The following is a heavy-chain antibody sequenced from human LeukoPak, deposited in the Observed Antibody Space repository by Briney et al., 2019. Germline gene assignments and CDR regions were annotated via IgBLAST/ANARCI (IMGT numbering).Heavy chain of an antibody. CDR1: SGSFSGYY. V-gene: IGHV4-34*01. CDR2: INHSGST. J-gene: IGHJ4*02. CDR3: ARGWGAARHLYFDY. D-gene: IGHD6-6*01. Sequence: SETLSLTCAVYSGSFSGYYWTWIRQPPGKGLEWIGQINHSGSTNYNPSLKSRVTMSVDTSKNQFSLKLSSVTAADTAVYCCARGWGAARHLYFDYWGQGTLVTVSS.